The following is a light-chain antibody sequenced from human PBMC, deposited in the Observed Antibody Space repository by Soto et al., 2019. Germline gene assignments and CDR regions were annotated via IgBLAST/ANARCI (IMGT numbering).Light chain of an antibody. J-gene: IGLJ1*01. CDR3: AAWDDSLNGYV. CDR1: SSNVGSNT. CDR2: SNT. Sequence: QSVLTQPPSASGTPGQRVTISCSGSSSNVGSNTVNWYQQLPGTAPKLLIYSNTQRPSGVPDRFSGSKSATSASLAISGLQSEDEADYSCAAWDDSLNGYVFGTGTKVTVL. V-gene: IGLV1-44*01.